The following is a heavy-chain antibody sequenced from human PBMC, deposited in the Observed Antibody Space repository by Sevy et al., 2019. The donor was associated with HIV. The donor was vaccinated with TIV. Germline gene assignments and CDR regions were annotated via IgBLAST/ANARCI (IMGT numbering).Heavy chain of an antibody. CDR3: ARVRQQLVGSLDY. CDR1: GGSMSSYY. D-gene: IGHD6-13*01. CDR2: IYYIGST. Sequence: SETLSLTCNVSGGSMSSYYWSWIRQPPGKGLEWIGYIYYIGSTNYNPSLKSRVTISVDTSKNQFSLKLSSVTAADTAVYYCARVRQQLVGSLDYWGQGTLVTVSS. V-gene: IGHV4-59*01. J-gene: IGHJ4*02.